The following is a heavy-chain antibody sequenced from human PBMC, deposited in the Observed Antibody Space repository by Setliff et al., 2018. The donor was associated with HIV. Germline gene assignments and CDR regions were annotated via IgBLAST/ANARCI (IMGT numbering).Heavy chain of an antibody. CDR3: ARNPHYFDRSGYYSWFYFDY. CDR2: INHSEST. J-gene: IGHJ4*02. V-gene: IGHV4-34*01. CDR1: GGSFSVYY. D-gene: IGHD3-22*01. Sequence: SETLSLTCAVYGGSFSVYYWSWIRQSPGKGLEWIGEINHSESTNYNPSVKRRVTISIDTSKNQISLKLSSVTAADTAVYYCARNPHYFDRSGYYSWFYFDYWGQGMLVTVSS.